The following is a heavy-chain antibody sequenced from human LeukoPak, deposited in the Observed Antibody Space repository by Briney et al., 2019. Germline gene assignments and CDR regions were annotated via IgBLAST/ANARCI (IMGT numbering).Heavy chain of an antibody. D-gene: IGHD1-26*01. Sequence: PSETLSLTCTVSGGSISSYYWSWIRQPPGKGLEWIGYIYYSGSTNYNPSLKSRVTISVDTSKNQFSLKLSSATAADTAVYYCARGGGSYGFDYYYYGMDVWGQGTTVTVSS. V-gene: IGHV4-59*12. CDR1: GGSISSYY. J-gene: IGHJ6*02. CDR2: IYYSGST. CDR3: ARGGGSYGFDYYYYGMDV.